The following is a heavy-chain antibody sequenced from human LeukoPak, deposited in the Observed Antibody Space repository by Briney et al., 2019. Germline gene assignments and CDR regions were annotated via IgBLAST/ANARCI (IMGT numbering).Heavy chain of an antibody. CDR3: ARRSALAVAAGVDY. D-gene: IGHD6-19*01. CDR2: IYPGDSDT. V-gene: IGHV5-51*01. J-gene: IGHJ4*02. CDR1: GYSFTNYW. Sequence: GESLKISCKGSGYSFTNYWIGWVRQLPGKGLEWMGIIYPGDSDTRYSPSFQGQVTISADTSISTAYLQWSSLKASDTAMYYCARRSALAVAAGVDYWGQGTLVTVSS.